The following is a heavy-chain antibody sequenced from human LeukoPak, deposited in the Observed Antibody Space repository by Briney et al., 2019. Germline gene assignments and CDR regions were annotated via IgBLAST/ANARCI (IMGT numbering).Heavy chain of an antibody. J-gene: IGHJ4*02. V-gene: IGHV3-23*01. CDR1: GFTFSSSA. D-gene: IGHD6-13*01. CDR2: TSNNGGYT. CDR3: ARDQMAAAGNFDY. Sequence: GGSLRLSCAASGFTFSSSAMSWVRQAPGKGLEWVSATSNNGGYTYYADSVQGRFTISRDNSKSTLCLQMNSLRAEDTAVYYCARDQMAAAGNFDYWGQGALVTVSS.